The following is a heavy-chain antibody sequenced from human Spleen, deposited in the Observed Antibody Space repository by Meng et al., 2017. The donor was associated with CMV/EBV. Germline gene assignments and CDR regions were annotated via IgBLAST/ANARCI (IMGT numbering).Heavy chain of an antibody. D-gene: IGHD2-15*01. CDR2: IYWDDDK. CDR3: AHRDYCSGGTCTFDY. V-gene: IGHV2-5*02. CDR1: FSRSTSGMG. J-gene: IGHJ4*02. Sequence: FSRSTSGMGLGWIRQPPGKSLEWLALIYWDDDKRYSPSLKSRLTITKDTSKNQVVLTMTNMDPVDTATYYCAHRDYCSGGTCTFDYWGQGTLVTVSS.